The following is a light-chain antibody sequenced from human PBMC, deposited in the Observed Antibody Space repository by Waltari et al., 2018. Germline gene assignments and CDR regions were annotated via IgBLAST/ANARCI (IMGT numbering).Light chain of an antibody. CDR3: QQYGTSPPLT. Sequence: EIVLTQSPGTLSLSPGERATLSCRASQSVSTYYLAWYQHKPGQAPRLVISGASTRAAGIPDRFSGSGSGTDVTLTISGLEPEDFAVYYCQQYGTSPPLTFGGGTKVEIK. J-gene: IGKJ4*01. CDR1: QSVSTYY. V-gene: IGKV3-20*01. CDR2: GAS.